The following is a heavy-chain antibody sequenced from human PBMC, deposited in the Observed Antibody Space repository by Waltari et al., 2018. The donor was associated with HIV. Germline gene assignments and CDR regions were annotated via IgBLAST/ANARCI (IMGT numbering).Heavy chain of an antibody. V-gene: IGHV4-39*01. J-gene: IGHJ4*02. CDR3: ARAVQGYCSGGSCENYFDY. CDR2: IYYRGST. Sequence: QLQLQESGPGLVKPSETLSLTCTVSGGSISSSSYYWGWIRPPPGKGLEWIGSIYYRGSTCYDPSLKSRVTISVDTSKNQFSLKLSSVTAADTAVYYCARAVQGYCSGGSCENYFDYWGQGTLVTVSS. CDR1: GGSISSSSYY. D-gene: IGHD2-15*01.